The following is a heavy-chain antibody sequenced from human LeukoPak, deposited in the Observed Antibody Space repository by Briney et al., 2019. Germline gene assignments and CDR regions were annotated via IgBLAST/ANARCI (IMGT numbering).Heavy chain of an antibody. J-gene: IGHJ4*02. D-gene: IGHD1-26*01. Sequence: ASVKVSCKASGYTFSTHGITWVRQAPGQGLEWMGWISAYNGNRNYAQKFQGRVTVTTDTSTSTAYMELRSLRSDDTAVYYCARPNPLGYDYWGQGTLVTVSS. CDR1: GYTFSTHG. CDR2: ISAYNGNR. CDR3: ARPNPLGYDY. V-gene: IGHV1-18*01.